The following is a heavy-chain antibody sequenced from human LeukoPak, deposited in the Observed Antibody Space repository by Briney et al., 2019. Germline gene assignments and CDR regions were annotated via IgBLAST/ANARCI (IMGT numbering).Heavy chain of an antibody. J-gene: IGHJ4*02. Sequence: GGSLRLSCAASGFTFSSYSMNWVRQAPGKGLEWVSYLSSSSSTILYADSVKGRFTISRDNAKNSLYLQMNSLRAEDTAVYYCAKEGKIRRYCSGGSCYTDYWGQGTLVTVSS. CDR1: GFTFSSYS. D-gene: IGHD2-15*01. CDR3: AKEGKIRRYCSGGSCYTDY. CDR2: LSSSSSTI. V-gene: IGHV3-48*01.